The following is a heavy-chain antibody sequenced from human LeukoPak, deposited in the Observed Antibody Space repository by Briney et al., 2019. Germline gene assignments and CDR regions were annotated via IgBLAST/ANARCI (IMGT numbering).Heavy chain of an antibody. V-gene: IGHV4-34*01. Sequence: PSETLSLTCAVYGGSLSGYYWSWIRQPPGKGLEWIGEINHSGSTNYNPSLKSRVTISVDTSKNQFSLKLSSVTAADTAVYYCARGHARRSRIAVAGTPENYYYYYGMDVWGQGTTVTVSS. CDR1: GGSLSGYY. J-gene: IGHJ6*02. CDR3: ARGHARRSRIAVAGTPENYYYYYGMDV. CDR2: INHSGST. D-gene: IGHD6-19*01.